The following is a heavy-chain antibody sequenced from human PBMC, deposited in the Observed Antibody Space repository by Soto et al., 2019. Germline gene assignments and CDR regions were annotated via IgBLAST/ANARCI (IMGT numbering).Heavy chain of an antibody. CDR3: ARDVAPPRNTYYDFWSGYYTGILDY. J-gene: IGHJ4*02. D-gene: IGHD3-3*01. CDR2: INPSGGST. CDR1: GYTFTRYY. V-gene: IGHV1-46*01. Sequence: ASVTLSCQASGYTFTRYYMHLVRQAPGQGLEWMGIINPSGGSTSYAQKFQGRVTMTRDTSTSTVYMELSSLRSEDTAVYYCARDVAPPRNTYYDFWSGYYTGILDYWGQGTLVTVSS.